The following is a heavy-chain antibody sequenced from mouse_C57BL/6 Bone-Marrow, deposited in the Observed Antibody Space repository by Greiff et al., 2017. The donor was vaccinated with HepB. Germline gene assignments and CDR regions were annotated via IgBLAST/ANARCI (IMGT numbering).Heavy chain of an antibody. CDR2: INPNYGTT. J-gene: IGHJ1*03. CDR3: ASPRDNEGWYLDV. D-gene: IGHD3-3*01. CDR1: GYSFTDYN. V-gene: IGHV1-39*01. Sequence: EVQLQQSGPELVKPGASVKISCKASGYSFTDYNMNWVKQSNGKSLEWIGVINPNYGTTSYNQKFKGKATLTVDQSSSTAYMQLNSLTSEYSAVYYCASPRDNEGWYLDVWGKGTTVTDAS.